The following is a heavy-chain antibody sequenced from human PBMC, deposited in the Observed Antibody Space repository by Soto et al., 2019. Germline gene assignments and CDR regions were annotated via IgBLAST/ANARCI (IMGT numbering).Heavy chain of an antibody. D-gene: IGHD3-16*02. V-gene: IGHV5-51*01. J-gene: IGHJ4*02. CDR3: AKYEYRDNGGHFDY. CDR2: IYPGDSDT. Sequence: XESLKLSCKCSGYIFTSYWIGLVLQMPGKGLEWMGIIYPGDSDTRYSPSFQGQVTISVDRSISTAYVQWSSLKASDTAMYYCAKYEYRDNGGHFDYWGQGTPVTVSS. CDR1: GYIFTSYW.